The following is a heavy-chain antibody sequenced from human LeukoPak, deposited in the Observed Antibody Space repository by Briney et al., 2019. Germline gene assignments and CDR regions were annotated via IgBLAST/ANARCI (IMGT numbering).Heavy chain of an antibody. CDR3: ARDRKGIAVTLMDY. CDR2: INPNSGGT. D-gene: IGHD6-19*01. Sequence: GASVKVSCKASGYTXTGYYMHWVRQAPGQGLEWMGWINPNSGGTNYAQKFQGRVTMTRDTSISTAYMELSRLRSDDTAVYYCARDRKGIAVTLMDYWGQGTLVTVSS. CDR1: GYTXTGYY. V-gene: IGHV1-2*02. J-gene: IGHJ4*02.